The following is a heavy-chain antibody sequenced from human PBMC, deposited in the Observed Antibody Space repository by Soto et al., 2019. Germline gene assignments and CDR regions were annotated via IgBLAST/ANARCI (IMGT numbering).Heavy chain of an antibody. Sequence: SETLCLRWTVAGGSRSGHDGSWIRQPPGKGLDWIGYIYNSGSTNYNPSLKSRVTISVDTSKNQFSLKLSSVTAADTAVYYCALGSGYSYGHGYWGQGTLVTVSS. D-gene: IGHD5-18*01. J-gene: IGHJ4*02. CDR3: ALGSGYSYGHGY. CDR2: IYNSGST. V-gene: IGHV4-59*11. CDR1: GGSRSGHD.